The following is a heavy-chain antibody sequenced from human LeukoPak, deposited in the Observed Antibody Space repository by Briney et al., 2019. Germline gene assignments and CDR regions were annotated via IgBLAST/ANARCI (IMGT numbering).Heavy chain of an antibody. CDR1: GYTFSGYY. D-gene: IGHD2-21*01. Sequence: GPVKVSCKASGYTFSGYYVHWVRQAPGQGLEWVGWIKPKSGGTNYAQKFQGRVTMTRDTSISTAYMELSRLRYDDSAVYYCAYSSSGSYLDYWGQGTLVTVSS. CDR3: AYSSSGSYLDY. J-gene: IGHJ4*02. CDR2: IKPKSGGT. V-gene: IGHV1-2*02.